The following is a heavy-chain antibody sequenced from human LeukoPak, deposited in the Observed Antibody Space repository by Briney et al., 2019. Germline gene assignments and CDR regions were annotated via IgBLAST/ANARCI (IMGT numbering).Heavy chain of an antibody. V-gene: IGHV1-2*02. CDR1: GYTFTGYY. Sequence: ASVKVSCKASGYTFTGYYMHWVRQAPGQGLEWMEWINPNSGGTNYAQKFQGRVTMTRDTSISTAYMELSRLRSDDTAVYYCAGSTVTTESGAFDIWGQGTMVTVSS. CDR2: INPNSGGT. J-gene: IGHJ3*02. D-gene: IGHD4-17*01. CDR3: AGSTVTTESGAFDI.